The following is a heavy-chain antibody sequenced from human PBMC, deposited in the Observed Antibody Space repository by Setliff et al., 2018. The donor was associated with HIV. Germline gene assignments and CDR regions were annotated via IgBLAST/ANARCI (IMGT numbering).Heavy chain of an antibody. CDR1: GYTFTSYA. D-gene: IGHD1-1*01. CDR2: INGGNGNT. CDR3: AKGYTWSVVGALDV. J-gene: IGHJ3*01. Sequence: GASVKVSCKASGYTFTSYAMHWVRQAPGQRLEWMGWINGGNGNTKYSQKFQGRVTITRETSATTAYMELSSLRSEDTAVYYCAKGYTWSVVGALDVWGQGTRVTVSS. V-gene: IGHV1-3*01.